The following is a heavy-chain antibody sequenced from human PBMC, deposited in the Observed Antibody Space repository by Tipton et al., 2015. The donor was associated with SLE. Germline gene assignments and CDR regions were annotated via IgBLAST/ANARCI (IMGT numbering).Heavy chain of an antibody. V-gene: IGHV4-34*01. J-gene: IGHJ4*02. Sequence: TLSLTCAVYGVSFSGYYWSWIRQPPGRGLEWIGEINHSGSTNYNPSLKSRVTISVDTSKNQFSLKLSSVTAADTAVYYCAKGVRYSPPDYWGQGTLVTVSS. CDR3: AKGVRYSPPDY. D-gene: IGHD3-9*01. CDR2: INHSGST. CDR1: GVSFSGYY.